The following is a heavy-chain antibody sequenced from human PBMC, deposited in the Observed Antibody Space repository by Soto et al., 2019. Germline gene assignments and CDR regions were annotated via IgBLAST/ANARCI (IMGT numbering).Heavy chain of an antibody. V-gene: IGHV4-39*07. Sequence: SETLSLTCTVSGGSISSSSYYWGCIRQPPGKGLEGIGSIYYSGSTYYNPSLKSRVTIFIDASKNQFSLKLSSVTAADTAVYYCARWGAAYSSSSDPKQYYFEYWGQGTLVTVSS. CDR3: ARWGAAYSSSSDPKQYYFEY. D-gene: IGHD6-6*01. J-gene: IGHJ4*02. CDR2: IYYSGST. CDR1: GGSISSSSYY.